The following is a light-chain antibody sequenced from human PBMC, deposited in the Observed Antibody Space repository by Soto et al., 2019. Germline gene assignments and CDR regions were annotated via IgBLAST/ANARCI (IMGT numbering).Light chain of an antibody. CDR2: DAS. CDR3: QEYNTNPWT. CDR1: QSIRTW. J-gene: IGKJ1*01. V-gene: IGKV1-5*01. Sequence: DIQMTQSPSTLTATVGDRVTITCRASQSIRTWLAWYQQKPAKAPKILIYDASSLKSGVPSRFSGGGSGTEFILTISSLPPDDFTTYYCQEYNTNPWTFGQGTKVDIK.